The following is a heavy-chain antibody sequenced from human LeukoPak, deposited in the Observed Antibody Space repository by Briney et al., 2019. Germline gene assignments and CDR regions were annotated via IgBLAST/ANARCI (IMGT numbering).Heavy chain of an antibody. CDR2: INPSGGST. CDR1: GYTFTSYY. Sequence: ASVKVSCKASGYTFTSYYMHWVRQAPGQGLEWMGIINPSGGSTSYAQKFQGRVTMTRDTSTSTVYMELSSLRSEDTAVYYCARELPAATESWAYYGMDVWGQGTTVTVSS. D-gene: IGHD2-2*01. CDR3: ARELPAATESWAYYGMDV. J-gene: IGHJ6*02. V-gene: IGHV1-46*01.